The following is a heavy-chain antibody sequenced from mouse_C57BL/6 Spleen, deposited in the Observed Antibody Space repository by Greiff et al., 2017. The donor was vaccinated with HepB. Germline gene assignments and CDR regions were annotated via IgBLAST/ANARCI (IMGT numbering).Heavy chain of an antibody. J-gene: IGHJ4*01. CDR1: GFTFSSYA. D-gene: IGHD1-1*01. Sequence: EVQLVESGGGLVKPGGSLKLSCAASGFTFSSYAMSWVRQTPEKRLEWVATISDGGSYTYYPDNVKGRFTISRDNAKNNLYLQMSHLKSEDTALYYCARDGGSSFLYAMDYWGQGTSVTVSS. V-gene: IGHV5-4*01. CDR2: ISDGGSYT. CDR3: ARDGGSSFLYAMDY.